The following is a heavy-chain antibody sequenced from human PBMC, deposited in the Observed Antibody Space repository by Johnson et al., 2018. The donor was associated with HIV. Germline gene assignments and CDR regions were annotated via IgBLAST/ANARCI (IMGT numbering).Heavy chain of an antibody. D-gene: IGHD3-22*01. J-gene: IGHJ3*02. CDR1: GFTFDDYA. CDR2: ISWNSGSI. V-gene: IGHV3-9*01. Sequence: VQLVESGGGLVQPGRSLRLSCAASGFTFDDYAMHWVRQAPGKGLEWVSGISWNSGSIGYADSVKGRFTISRDNAKNSLYLQMNSLRAKDTALYYCAKALSSGWFYAFDMWGQGTMVTVSA. CDR3: AKALSSGWFYAFDM.